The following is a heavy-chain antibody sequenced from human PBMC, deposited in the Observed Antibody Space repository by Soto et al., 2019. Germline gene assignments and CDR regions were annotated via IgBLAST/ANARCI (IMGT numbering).Heavy chain of an antibody. CDR1: GYTFTNYA. Sequence: QVHLVQSGPEVKEPGASVKVSCKTSGYTFTNYAITWVRQAPGQGLEWMGWISDYNGNTNYAQTFQGRVTMTTDTSTSTVYMELKSLTSDDTAIYYCARARFQGVVMTAIRYWGQGTLVTVSS. D-gene: IGHD2-21*02. V-gene: IGHV1-18*01. CDR2: ISDYNGNT. J-gene: IGHJ4*02. CDR3: ARARFQGVVMTAIRY.